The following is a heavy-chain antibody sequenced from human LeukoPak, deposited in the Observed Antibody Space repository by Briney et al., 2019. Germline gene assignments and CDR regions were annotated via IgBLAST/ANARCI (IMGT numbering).Heavy chain of an antibody. Sequence: PGGSLRLSCAASGFTFSSYSMNWVRQAPGKGLEWVSSISSSSSYIYYADSVKGRFTISRDNAKNSLYLQMNSLRAEDTAVYYCARDAVGPSGNWGSTGDYFDYWGQGTLVTVSS. D-gene: IGHD7-27*01. CDR1: GFTFSSYS. J-gene: IGHJ4*02. V-gene: IGHV3-21*01. CDR2: ISSSSSYI. CDR3: ARDAVGPSGNWGSTGDYFDY.